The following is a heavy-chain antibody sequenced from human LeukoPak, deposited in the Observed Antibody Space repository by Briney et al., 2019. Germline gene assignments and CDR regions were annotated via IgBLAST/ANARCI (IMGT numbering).Heavy chain of an antibody. CDR3: ARDFLDAFDI. CDR2: MYSSGST. D-gene: IGHD2/OR15-2a*01. CDR1: GASISSHQ. J-gene: IGHJ3*02. Sequence: SETLSLTCSVSGASISSHQWSWIRQPAGKGLEWIGGMYSSGSTYYNPSLKSRVSMLVDTSKTQFPLKLSSVTAADTAVYYCARDFLDAFDIWGPGTMVTVSS. V-gene: IGHV4-4*07.